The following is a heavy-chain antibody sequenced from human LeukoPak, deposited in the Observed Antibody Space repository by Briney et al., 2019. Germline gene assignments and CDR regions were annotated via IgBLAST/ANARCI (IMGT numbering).Heavy chain of an antibody. Sequence: PGGSLRLSCAASGFIFSTYAMHWVRQAPGKGLEWVAVISYDGNIKYYADSVKGRFTISRDNSRNTLYLQMNSLIIEDTAVYYCARDRSGSYGYWGQGTLVTVSS. J-gene: IGHJ4*02. CDR1: GFIFSTYA. CDR2: ISYDGNIK. CDR3: ARDRSGSYGY. D-gene: IGHD1-26*01. V-gene: IGHV3-30*04.